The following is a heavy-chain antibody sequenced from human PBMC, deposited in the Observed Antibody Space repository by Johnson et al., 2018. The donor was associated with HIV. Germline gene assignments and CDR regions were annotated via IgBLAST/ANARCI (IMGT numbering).Heavy chain of an antibody. CDR2: ISYDGSNK. CDR3: AREWELLGSAFDI. CDR1: GFTFDDYG. J-gene: IGHJ3*02. V-gene: IGHV3-30*03. Sequence: QVQLVESGGGVMQPGKSLRLSCAASGFTFDDYGMSWVRQAPGKGLEWVAVISYDGSNKYYADSVKGRFTISRDNSKNTLYLQMNSLRAEDTAVYYCAREWELLGSAFDIWGQGTMVTVSS. D-gene: IGHD1-26*01.